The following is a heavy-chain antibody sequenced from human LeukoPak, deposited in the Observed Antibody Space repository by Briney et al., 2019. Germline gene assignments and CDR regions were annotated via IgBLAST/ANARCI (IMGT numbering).Heavy chain of an antibody. Sequence: GGSLRLSCAASGFTFSSYSMNWVRQAPGKGLEWVSSISSSSSYIYYADSVKGRFTISRDNAKNSLYLQMNSLRAEDTAVYYCARDLGSYYDSSGYYYNWGQGTLVTVSS. V-gene: IGHV3-21*01. J-gene: IGHJ4*02. CDR3: ARDLGSYYDSSGYYYN. D-gene: IGHD3-22*01. CDR1: GFTFSSYS. CDR2: ISSSSSYI.